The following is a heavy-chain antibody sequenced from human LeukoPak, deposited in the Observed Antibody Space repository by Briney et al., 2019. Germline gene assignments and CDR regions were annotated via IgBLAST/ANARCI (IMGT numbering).Heavy chain of an antibody. Sequence: ASVKVSCKASGYTFTGYYMHWVRQAPGQGLEWMGRINPNSGGTNYAQKFQGRVTMTRDTSISTAYMELSRLRSDDTAVYYCARSITIFGVAQNDYWGQGTLVTVSS. CDR1: GYTFTGYY. CDR2: INPNSGGT. V-gene: IGHV1-2*06. J-gene: IGHJ4*02. D-gene: IGHD3-3*01. CDR3: ARSITIFGVAQNDY.